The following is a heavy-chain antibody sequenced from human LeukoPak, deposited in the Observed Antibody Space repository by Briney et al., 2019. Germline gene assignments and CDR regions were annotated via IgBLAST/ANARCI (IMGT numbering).Heavy chain of an antibody. D-gene: IGHD6-19*01. CDR2: IESKTDGGTT. V-gene: IGHV3-15*04. CDR3: AREAAVARGAFDI. Sequence: GGSLRLSCAVSGFTFSNAWMSWVRQAPGKGLEWVGRIESKTDGGTTGYAAPVKGRFTISRDDSKNTLYLQMNSLKTEDTAVYYCAREAAVARGAFDIWGQGTMVTVSS. J-gene: IGHJ3*02. CDR1: GFTFSNAW.